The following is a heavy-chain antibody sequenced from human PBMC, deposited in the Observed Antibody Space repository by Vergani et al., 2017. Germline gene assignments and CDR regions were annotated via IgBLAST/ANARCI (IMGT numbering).Heavy chain of an antibody. CDR3: ARARYGDYRWFDP. J-gene: IGHJ5*02. CDR1: GFTFSSCW. V-gene: IGHV3-74*01. D-gene: IGHD4-17*01. Sequence: EVQLVESGGGLVQPGGSLRLSCAASGFTFSSCWMHWVRQAPGKGLVWVSRINSDGSSTDYAYSVRGRFTISRDNAKNTLYLQMNSLRAEDTAVYYCARARYGDYRWFDPWGQGTLVTVSS. CDR2: INSDGSST.